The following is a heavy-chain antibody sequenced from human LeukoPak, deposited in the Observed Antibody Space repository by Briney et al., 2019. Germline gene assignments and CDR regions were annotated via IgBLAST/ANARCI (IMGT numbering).Heavy chain of an antibody. CDR3: AKDPGSYISIGWFDP. D-gene: IGHD3-10*01. J-gene: IGHJ5*02. V-gene: IGHV4-34*01. Sequence: SETLSLTCAVYGGSFSGYYWSWIRQPPGKGLEWIGEINHSGSTNYNPSLKSRVTMSVDTSKNQFSLKLSSVTAADTAVYYCAKDPGSYISIGWFDPWGQGTLVTVSS. CDR1: GGSFSGYY. CDR2: INHSGST.